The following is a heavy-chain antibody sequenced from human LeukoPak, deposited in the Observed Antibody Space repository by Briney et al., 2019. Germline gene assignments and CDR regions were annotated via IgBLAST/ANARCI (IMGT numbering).Heavy chain of an antibody. Sequence: QPGGSLRLSCAASGFTFSSYGMHWVRQAPGKGLEWVAVIWYDGSNKYYADSVKGRFTISRDNSKNTLYLQMNSLRAEDTAVYYCAREIAAAGKDLDCWGQGTLVTVSS. J-gene: IGHJ4*02. V-gene: IGHV3-33*01. CDR3: AREIAAAGKDLDC. CDR1: GFTFSSYG. CDR2: IWYDGSNK. D-gene: IGHD6-13*01.